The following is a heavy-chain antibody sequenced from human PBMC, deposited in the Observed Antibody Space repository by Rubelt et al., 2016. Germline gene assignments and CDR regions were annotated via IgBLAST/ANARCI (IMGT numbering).Heavy chain of an antibody. V-gene: IGHV4-34*01. Sequence: QVQLQQWGAGLLKPSETLSLTCAVYGGSFSGYYWSWIRQPPGKGLEWIGEINHSGSTNSNPSLKGRVTISVDTSKIQVSLKLSAVTAADTAVYYCARGNSYGYTLRYFQHWGQGTLVTVSS. CDR2: INHSGST. J-gene: IGHJ1*01. D-gene: IGHD5-18*01. CDR3: ARGNSYGYTLRYFQH. CDR1: GGSFSGYY.